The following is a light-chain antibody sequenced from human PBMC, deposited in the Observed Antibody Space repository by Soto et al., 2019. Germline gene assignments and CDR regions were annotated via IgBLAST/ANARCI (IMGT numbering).Light chain of an antibody. V-gene: IGKV3-15*01. CDR3: QQYNTWPPNT. CDR2: GAS. Sequence: EIVVTRSPATRSVSPVERGTGPCRASQSVRSNLAWSQQKPGQAPRLLIYGASTRATGLPARFSGSGSGTDFTLTISSLQSEDFAVYYCQQYNTWPPNTFGQGTRLEI. CDR1: QSVRSN. J-gene: IGKJ5*01.